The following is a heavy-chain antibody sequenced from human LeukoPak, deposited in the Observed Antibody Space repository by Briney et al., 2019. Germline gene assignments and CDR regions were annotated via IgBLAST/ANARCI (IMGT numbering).Heavy chain of an antibody. CDR2: ISGSGGST. J-gene: IGHJ4*02. V-gene: IGHV3-23*01. Sequence: PGGSLRLSCAASGFTFSSYAMSWVRQAPGKGLEWVSAISGSGGSTYYADSVKGRFTISGDNAKNSLYLQMNSLRAEDTAVYYCARDPGGVVVVAATKPFDYWGQGTLVTVSS. CDR1: GFTFSSYA. D-gene: IGHD2-15*01. CDR3: ARDPGGVVVVAATKPFDY.